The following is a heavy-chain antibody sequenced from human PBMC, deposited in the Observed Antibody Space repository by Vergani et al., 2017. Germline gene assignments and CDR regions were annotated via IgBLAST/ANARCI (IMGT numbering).Heavy chain of an antibody. CDR2: IYPGDSDT. CDR1: GYSFTSYW. V-gene: IGHV5-51*01. J-gene: IGHJ3*02. CDR3: ARSPGITMIVVVPPGAFDI. D-gene: IGHD3-22*01. Sequence: EVQLVQSGAEVKKPGESLKISCKGSGYSFTSYWIGWVRQMPGKGLGWMGIIYPGDSDTRYSPSFQGQVTISADKSISTAYLQWSSLKASDTAMYYCARSPGITMIVVVPPGAFDIWGQGTMVTVSS.